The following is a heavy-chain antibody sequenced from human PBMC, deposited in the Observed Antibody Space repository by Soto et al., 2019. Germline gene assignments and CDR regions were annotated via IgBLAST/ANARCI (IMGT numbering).Heavy chain of an antibody. CDR1: GFTFSNYG. V-gene: IGHV3-30*18. Sequence: PGGSLRLSCAASGFTFSNYGMHWVRQAPGKGLEWVAVISYDGSNKYYVDSVKGRFTISRDNSKKTLYLQINSLRAEDTAVYYCAKDKRRFLEWVPFGYYYYGMDVWGQGTTVTVSS. CDR3: AKDKRRFLEWVPFGYYYYGMDV. D-gene: IGHD3-3*01. CDR2: ISYDGSNK. J-gene: IGHJ6*02.